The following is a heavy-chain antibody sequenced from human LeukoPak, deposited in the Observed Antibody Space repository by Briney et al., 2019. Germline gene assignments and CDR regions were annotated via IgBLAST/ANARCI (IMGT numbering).Heavy chain of an antibody. D-gene: IGHD3-10*01. CDR3: AITYYYGSGSYWGFDY. CDR2: IYHSGST. Sequence: SETLSLTCAVSGGSISSSNWWSWVRQPPGKGLEWIGEIYHSGSTNYNPSLKSRVTISVDKSKNQFSLKLSSVTAADTAVYYCAITYYYGSGSYWGFDYSGQGTLVTVSS. J-gene: IGHJ4*02. CDR1: GGSISSSNW. V-gene: IGHV4-4*02.